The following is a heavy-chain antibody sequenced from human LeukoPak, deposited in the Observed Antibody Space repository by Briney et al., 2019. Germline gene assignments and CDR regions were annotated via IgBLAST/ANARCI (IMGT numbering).Heavy chain of an antibody. D-gene: IGHD3-10*01. V-gene: IGHV4-59*01. Sequence: SETLSLTCTVSGGSISSYYWSWIRQPPGKGLEWIGYIYYSGSTNYNPSLKSRVTISVDTSKNQFSLKLSSVTAAGTAVYYCARIRGYGETYGMDVWGQASTVSVSS. J-gene: IGHJ6*02. CDR3: ARIRGYGETYGMDV. CDR1: GGSISSYY. CDR2: IYYSGST.